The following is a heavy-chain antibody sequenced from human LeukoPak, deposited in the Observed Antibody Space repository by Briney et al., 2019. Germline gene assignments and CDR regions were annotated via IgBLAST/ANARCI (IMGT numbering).Heavy chain of an antibody. J-gene: IGHJ4*02. D-gene: IGHD6-13*01. Sequence: PSETLSLTCTVSGGSISSSSYYWGWIRQPPGKGLEGIGSIYYSGSTYYNPSLKSRATISVDTSKNQFSLKLSSVTAADTAVYYCARLSGGYSSSTYYFDYWGQGTLVTVSS. V-gene: IGHV4-39*01. CDR2: IYYSGST. CDR3: ARLSGGYSSSTYYFDY. CDR1: GGSISSSSYY.